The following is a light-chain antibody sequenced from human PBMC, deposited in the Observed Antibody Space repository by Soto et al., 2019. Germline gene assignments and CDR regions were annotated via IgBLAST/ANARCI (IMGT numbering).Light chain of an antibody. J-gene: IGKJ5*01. CDR2: AAS. CDR3: QQLNSYPIT. CDR1: QGISSY. V-gene: IGKV1-9*01. Sequence: DIQLTQSPSFLSASVGDRVTITCRASQGISSYLAWYQQKPGKDPKLLIYAASTLQSGVPSRFSGSGSGTEFTLTISSLQPEDFATYYCQQLNSYPITFGQGTRLELK.